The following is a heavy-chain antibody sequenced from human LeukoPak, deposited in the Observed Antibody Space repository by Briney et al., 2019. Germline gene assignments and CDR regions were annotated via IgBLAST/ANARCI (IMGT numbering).Heavy chain of an antibody. D-gene: IGHD3-9*01. CDR2: IRYDGSNR. CDR3: AKDQYDILTGGWYFDI. V-gene: IGHV3-30*02. Sequence: PGGSLRLSCAASGFTFSSYGMHWVRQAPGKGLEWVAFIRYDGSNRYYADSVKGRFTISRVNSKNTLYLQMSSLRAEDTAVYYCAKDQYDILTGGWYFDIWSRGTLVTVSS. CDR1: GFTFSSYG. J-gene: IGHJ2*01.